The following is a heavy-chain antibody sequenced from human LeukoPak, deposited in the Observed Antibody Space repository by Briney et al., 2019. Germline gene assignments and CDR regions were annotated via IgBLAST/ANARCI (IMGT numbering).Heavy chain of an antibody. Sequence: PGGSLRLSCAASGFTLSSYAMSWVRQAPGKGLEWVSAISGSGGSTYYADSVKGRFTISRDNSKNTLYLQMNSLRAEDTAVYYCAKAGHLYYYDSSGYDYWGQGTLVTVSS. D-gene: IGHD3-22*01. V-gene: IGHV3-23*01. CDR2: ISGSGGST. CDR3: AKAGHLYYYDSSGYDY. J-gene: IGHJ4*02. CDR1: GFTLSSYA.